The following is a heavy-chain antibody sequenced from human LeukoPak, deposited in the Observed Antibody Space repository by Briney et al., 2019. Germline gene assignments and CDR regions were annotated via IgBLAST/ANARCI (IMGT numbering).Heavy chain of an antibody. J-gene: IGHJ4*02. CDR1: GDSISSFH. D-gene: IGHD3-22*01. CDR3: ASEAYYYDSSGYYKY. V-gene: IGHV4-4*07. Sequence: PSETLSLTCTVSGDSISSFHWSWIRQPAGKGLEWLGRIYTSGSTNYNPSLKSRVTMSVDTSKNQFSLKLSSVTAADTAVYYCASEAYYYDSSGYYKYWGQGTLVTVSS. CDR2: IYTSGST.